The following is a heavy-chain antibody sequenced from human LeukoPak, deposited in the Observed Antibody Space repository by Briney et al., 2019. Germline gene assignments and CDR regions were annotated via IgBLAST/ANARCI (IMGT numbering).Heavy chain of an antibody. D-gene: IGHD3-3*01. Sequence: GESLKISCKASGYSFTHYWIGWVRQMPGKGLEWIGIIYPGDSDTKYSPSFQGQVTISADKSISTAYLQWSSLKASDTAMYYCARRITIFGDGNWFDFWGQGTLVTVSS. J-gene: IGHJ5*01. CDR2: IYPGDSDT. V-gene: IGHV5-51*01. CDR1: GYSFTHYW. CDR3: ARRITIFGDGNWFDF.